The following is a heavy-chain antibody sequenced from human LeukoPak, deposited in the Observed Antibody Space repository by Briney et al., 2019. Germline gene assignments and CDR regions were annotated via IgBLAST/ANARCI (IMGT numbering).Heavy chain of an antibody. Sequence: SETLSLTCAVYGGSFSGYYWNWIRQPPGKGLEWIGEINHSGSTNYNPSLKSRVTISVDTSKNQFSLKLSSVTAADTAVYYCARSRGYNWNYRIGYGMDVWGQGTTVTVSS. CDR3: ARSRGYNWNYRIGYGMDV. CDR1: GGSFSGYY. D-gene: IGHD1-7*01. CDR2: INHSGST. J-gene: IGHJ6*02. V-gene: IGHV4-34*01.